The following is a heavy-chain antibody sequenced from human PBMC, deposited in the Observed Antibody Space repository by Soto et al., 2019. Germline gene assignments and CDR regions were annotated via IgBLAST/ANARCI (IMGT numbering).Heavy chain of an antibody. CDR1: GGSISSSSYY. Sequence: SETLSLTCTVSGGSISSSSYYWVLIRQPPGKGLEWIGSIYYSGSTFYNPSLKSRVTISVDTSKNQFSLKLSSVTAADTAVYYCAKRGNSWYFDLWGRGTLVTVSS. CDR3: AKRGNSWYFDL. CDR2: IYYSGST. J-gene: IGHJ2*01. V-gene: IGHV4-39*01. D-gene: IGHD2-21*02.